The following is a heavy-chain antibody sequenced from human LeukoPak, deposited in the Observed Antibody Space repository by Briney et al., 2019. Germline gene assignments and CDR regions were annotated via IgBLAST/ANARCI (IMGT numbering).Heavy chain of an antibody. CDR3: ARRLTQYDCFDP. CDR2: TYYRSTWYN. V-gene: IGHV6-1*01. J-gene: IGHJ5*02. D-gene: IGHD2-2*01. Sequence: SQTLLLTCAISGDSVSSNSVTWNWIGQSPSRGLEWLGRTYYRSTWYNDYAVSVRGRITVNPDTSKNQFSLHLNSVTPEDTAVYYCARRLTQYDCFDPWGQGILVTVPS. CDR1: GDSVSSNSVT.